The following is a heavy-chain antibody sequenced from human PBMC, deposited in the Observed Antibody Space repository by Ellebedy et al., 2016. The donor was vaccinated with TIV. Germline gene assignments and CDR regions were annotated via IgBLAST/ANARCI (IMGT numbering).Heavy chain of an antibody. J-gene: IGHJ4*02. CDR1: GGSISSYY. D-gene: IGHD3-3*01. CDR2: IYYSGST. CDR3: ARGGFLEWLL. Sequence: SETLSLTCTVSGGSISSYYWSRIRQPPGKGLEWIGYIYYSGSTNYNPSLKSRVTISVDTSKNQFSLKLSSVTAADTAVYYCARGGFLEWLLWGQGTLVTVSS. V-gene: IGHV4-59*01.